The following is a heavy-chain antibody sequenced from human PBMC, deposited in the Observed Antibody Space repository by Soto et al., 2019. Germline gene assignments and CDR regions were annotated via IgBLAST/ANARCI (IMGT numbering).Heavy chain of an antibody. Sequence: QVQVVQSGAEVKKPGASVKISCKASGYTFTTHAMHWVRQAPGQSLEWMGWINGGTGQTKHSQRFQDRVNITRDTSASTAYMELSSLRSEETAVYYCARGKGMEENYYYYGLDSWGQGTTITVSS. CDR1: GYTFTTHA. CDR3: ARGKGMEENYYYYGLDS. J-gene: IGHJ6*02. D-gene: IGHD1-1*01. V-gene: IGHV1-3*01. CDR2: INGGTGQT.